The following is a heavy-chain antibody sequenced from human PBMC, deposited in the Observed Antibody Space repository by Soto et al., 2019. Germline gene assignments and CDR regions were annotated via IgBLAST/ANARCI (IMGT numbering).Heavy chain of an antibody. J-gene: IGHJ6*01. CDR2: ISSSSSTI. V-gene: IGHV3-48*02. CDR1: GFTFSSYS. Sequence: GSLRLSCAASGFTFSSYSMNWVRQAPGKGLEWVSYISSSSSTIYYADSVKGRFTISRDNAKNSLYLQMNSLRDEDTAVYYCARGSGGGGECSSWSYHHGMGVYRQRTTFTISS. D-gene: IGHD2-21*01. CDR3: ARGSGGGGECSSWSYHHGMGV.